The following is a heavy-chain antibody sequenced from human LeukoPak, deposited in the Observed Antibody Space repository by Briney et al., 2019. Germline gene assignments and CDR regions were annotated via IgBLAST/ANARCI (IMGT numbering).Heavy chain of an antibody. D-gene: IGHD3-3*01. J-gene: IGHJ6*02. Sequence: PSETLSLTCAVYGGSFSGYYWSWIRQPPGKGLEWIGEINHSGSTNYNPSLKSRVTMSVDTSKKQFSLKLSSVTAADTAVYYCARVSDFWSGYYSYYYYYGMDVWGQGTTVTVSS. CDR1: GGSFSGYY. CDR3: ARVSDFWSGYYSYYYYYGMDV. CDR2: INHSGST. V-gene: IGHV4-34*01.